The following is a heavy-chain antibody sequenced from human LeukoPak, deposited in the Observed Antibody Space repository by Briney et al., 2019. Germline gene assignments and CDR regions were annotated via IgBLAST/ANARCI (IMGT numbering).Heavy chain of an antibody. J-gene: IGHJ4*02. CDR1: GGTISSYY. CDR3: ARWYSSGWAFDY. Sequence: PSETLSLTCTVSGGTISSYYWNWIRQPPGQGLEWIGYIHYSGSTKYNPSLKSRVTISVDTSKNHFSLKLSSVTAADTAVYYCARWYSSGWAFDYWGQGTLVTVSS. CDR2: IHYSGST. V-gene: IGHV4-59*08. D-gene: IGHD6-19*01.